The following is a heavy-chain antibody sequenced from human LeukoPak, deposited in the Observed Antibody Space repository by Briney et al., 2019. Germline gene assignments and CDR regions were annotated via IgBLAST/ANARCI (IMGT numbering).Heavy chain of an antibody. D-gene: IGHD5-12*01. CDR1: GYRFTGYN. V-gene: IGHV1-3*01. Sequence: ASVKVSCKASGYRFTGYNIDWVRQAPGQRPEWMGRINAENGDTKYSQKFQGRVTITRNTSISTAYMELSSLRSEDTAVYYCARGTLPISGYSGPLDYWGQGTLVTVSS. J-gene: IGHJ4*02. CDR2: INAENGDT. CDR3: ARGTLPISGYSGPLDY.